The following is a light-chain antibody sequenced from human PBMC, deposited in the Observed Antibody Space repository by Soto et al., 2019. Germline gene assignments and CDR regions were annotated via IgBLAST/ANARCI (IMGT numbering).Light chain of an antibody. Sequence: DIQMTQSPSTLSASVGDRVTITCRASQSISISLASYQQKPGKAPTILIYKASSLESGVTSRFSGSGSGTEFTLTIRSLHPDGLATYYCQQSSGYSRTFGQGTKLDIK. CDR2: KAS. CDR1: QSISIS. V-gene: IGKV1-5*03. CDR3: QQSSGYSRT. J-gene: IGKJ1*01.